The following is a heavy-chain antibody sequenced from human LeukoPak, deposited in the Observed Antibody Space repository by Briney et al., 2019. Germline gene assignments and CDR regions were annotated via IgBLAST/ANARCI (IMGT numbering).Heavy chain of an antibody. CDR3: AKTTDCSGSSCYAAGGY. Sequence: PGGSLRLSCAASGFTFSSYAMSWVRQAPGKGLEWVSAISGSGGSAFYADSVKGRFTISRDNSKNTLYLQMNCLRAEDTAVYYCAKTTDCSGSSCYAAGGYWGQGTLVSVSS. D-gene: IGHD2-2*01. CDR1: GFTFSSYA. CDR2: ISGSGGSA. V-gene: IGHV3-23*01. J-gene: IGHJ4*02.